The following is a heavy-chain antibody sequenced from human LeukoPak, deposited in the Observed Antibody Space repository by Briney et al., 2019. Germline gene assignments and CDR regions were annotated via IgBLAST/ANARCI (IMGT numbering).Heavy chain of an antibody. V-gene: IGHV3-23*01. CDR3: AKLSCSGGSCYPIDY. Sequence: TGGSLRLSCAASGFTFSSYAMSGVAQAPGKGLEWVSGINGRGGSTYLADTVKERFTNSRDNSKNTLYLQMNSLRAEDTAVYYCAKLSCSGGSCYPIDYWGQGTLVTVSS. CDR2: INGRGGST. D-gene: IGHD2-15*01. J-gene: IGHJ4*02. CDR1: GFTFSSYA.